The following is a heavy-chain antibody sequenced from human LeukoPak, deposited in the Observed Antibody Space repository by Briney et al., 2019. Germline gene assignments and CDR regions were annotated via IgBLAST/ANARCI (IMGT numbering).Heavy chain of an antibody. CDR3: ARSGGAFDY. V-gene: IGHV1-18*01. D-gene: IGHD3-10*01. Sequence: ASVEVSCKASGYTITNYGFNWVRQAPGQGLEWMGWISVYNGNTNYAQKFQGRVTMTTDTSTSTAYMEVRSLRSDDTAVYYCARSGGAFDYWGQGTLVTVSS. J-gene: IGHJ4*02. CDR2: ISVYNGNT. CDR1: GYTITNYG.